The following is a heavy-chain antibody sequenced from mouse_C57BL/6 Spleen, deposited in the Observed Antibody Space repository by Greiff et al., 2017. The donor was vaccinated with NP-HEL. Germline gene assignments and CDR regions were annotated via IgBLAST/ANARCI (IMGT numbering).Heavy chain of an antibody. CDR3: ARQGLLRYMDY. CDR2: INPYNGGT. V-gene: IGHV1-19*01. Sequence: EVQLQQSGPVLVKPGASVKMSCKASGYTFTDYYMNWVKQSHGKSLEWIGVINPYNGGTSYNQKFKGKATLTVDKSSSTAYMELNSLTSEDSAVYYCARQGLLRYMDYWGQGTSVTVSS. J-gene: IGHJ4*01. D-gene: IGHD1-1*01. CDR1: GYTFTDYY.